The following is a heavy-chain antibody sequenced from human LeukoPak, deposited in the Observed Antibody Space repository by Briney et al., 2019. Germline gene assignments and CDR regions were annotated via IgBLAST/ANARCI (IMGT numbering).Heavy chain of an antibody. J-gene: IGHJ4*02. D-gene: IGHD3-22*01. Sequence: GGSLRLSCAASGFTFDDYGMSWVRQAPGKGLEWFSSINWNGGSTGYADSLKGRFTISRDNAKNSLYLQMNILRAEDTALYYYSREGSHHYDSRGSTDVWGQRTLPTVSS. V-gene: IGHV3-20*04. CDR3: SREGSHHYDSRGSTDV. CDR2: INWNGGST. CDR1: GFTFDDYG.